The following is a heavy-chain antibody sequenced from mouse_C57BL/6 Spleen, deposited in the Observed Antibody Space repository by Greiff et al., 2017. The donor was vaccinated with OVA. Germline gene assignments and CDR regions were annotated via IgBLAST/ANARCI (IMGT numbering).Heavy chain of an antibody. V-gene: IGHV1-55*01. CDR2: LYPGSGST. D-gene: IGHD2-2*01. CDR1: GYTFTSYW. Sequence: QVQLQQPGAELVKPGASVKMSCKASGYTFTSYWITWVKQRPGQGLEWIGDLYPGSGSTNYNEKFKSKATLTVDTSSSTAYMQRSSLTSEDSAVYYCARRGYDGAWFAYWGQGTLVTVSA. CDR3: ARRGYDGAWFAY. J-gene: IGHJ3*01.